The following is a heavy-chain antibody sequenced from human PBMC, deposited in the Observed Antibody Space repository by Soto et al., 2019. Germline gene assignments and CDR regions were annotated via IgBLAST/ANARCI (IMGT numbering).Heavy chain of an antibody. CDR2: IYYSGST. CDR3: ARVNYYGSGSYTPVGFDY. V-gene: IGHV4-59*12. D-gene: IGHD3-10*01. Sequence: SETLSLTCSVSNGSISSYYWSWIRQPPGKGLEWIGYIYYSGSTNYNPSLKSRVTISVDTSKNQFSLKLSSVTAADTAVYYCARVNYYGSGSYTPVGFDYWGQGTLVTVSS. J-gene: IGHJ4*02. CDR1: NGSISSYY.